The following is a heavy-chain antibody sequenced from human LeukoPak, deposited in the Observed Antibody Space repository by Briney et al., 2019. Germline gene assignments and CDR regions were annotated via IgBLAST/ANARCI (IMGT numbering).Heavy chain of an antibody. D-gene: IGHD5-12*01. CDR1: GYTFTGYY. Sequence: ASVKVSCKASGYTFTGYYMHWVRQAPGQGLEWMGWINPNSGGTNYAQKFQGRVTMTRDTSISTAYMELGRLRSDDTAVYYCARILVATIYYWGQGTLVTVSS. V-gene: IGHV1-2*02. J-gene: IGHJ4*02. CDR2: INPNSGGT. CDR3: ARILVATIYY.